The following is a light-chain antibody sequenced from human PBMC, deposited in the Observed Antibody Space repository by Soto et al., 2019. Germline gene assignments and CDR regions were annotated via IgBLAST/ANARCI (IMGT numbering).Light chain of an antibody. CDR3: QSYDSASHVL. V-gene: IGLV6-57*02. CDR1: GGSIASNY. CDR2: KDN. J-gene: IGLJ2*01. Sequence: NFMLSQPRSVSASPGKTVTISCTGSGGSIASNYVLWYQHRPGSAPTSVIFKDNQRPSGVPDRFSGSIDRSSNSASLTTSVLKTEDEADYYCQSYDSASHVLVGGGTKLTVL.